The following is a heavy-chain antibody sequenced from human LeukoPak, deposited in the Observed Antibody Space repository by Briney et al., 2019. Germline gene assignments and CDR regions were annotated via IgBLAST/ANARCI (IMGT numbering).Heavy chain of an antibody. Sequence: RGSLRLSCAASGFTFSTYAMSWVRQAPGKGLEWVSAIIGSGGSTYYADSVKGRFTISRDNSKNTLYLQMDSLRAEDTAVYYCAKDQCTSTSCYKGDYWGQGTLVTVSS. CDR2: IIGSGGST. V-gene: IGHV3-23*01. J-gene: IGHJ4*02. CDR1: GFTFSTYA. CDR3: AKDQCTSTSCYKGDY. D-gene: IGHD2-2*02.